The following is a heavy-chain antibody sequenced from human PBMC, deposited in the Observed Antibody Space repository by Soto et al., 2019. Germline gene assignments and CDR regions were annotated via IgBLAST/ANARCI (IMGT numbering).Heavy chain of an antibody. J-gene: IGHJ3*02. Sequence: QVQLVQSGAEVKKPGSSVKVSCKASGGTFSSYAISWVRQAPGQGLEWMGGIIPIFGTANYAQKFQGRVTITGDESQGTAYMEVGGLRSEDTAVYYCAGGPVVVAATYAFDIWGQGTMVTVSS. CDR3: AGGPVVVAATYAFDI. D-gene: IGHD2-15*01. CDR2: IIPIFGTA. V-gene: IGHV1-69*12. CDR1: GGTFSSYA.